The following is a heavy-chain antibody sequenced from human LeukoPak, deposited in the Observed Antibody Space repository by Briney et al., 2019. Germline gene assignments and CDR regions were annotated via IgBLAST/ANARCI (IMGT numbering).Heavy chain of an antibody. CDR1: GGSIISSSYN. D-gene: IGHD2-8*02. V-gene: IGHV4-39*01. Sequence: TPSETLSLTCTVSGGSIISSSYNWGWIRQPPGKGLEGIGTIYYSGPTYYNPSLKTRVTISVDTSKNEFSLKVNSVTAADTALYYCARQPTGFPNWFDPWGQGTRVTVSS. CDR3: ARQPTGFPNWFDP. CDR2: IYYSGPT. J-gene: IGHJ5*02.